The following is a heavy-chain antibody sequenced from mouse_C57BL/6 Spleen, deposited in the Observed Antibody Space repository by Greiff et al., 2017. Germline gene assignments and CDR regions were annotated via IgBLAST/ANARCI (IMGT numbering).Heavy chain of an antibody. Sequence: VQLQQPGAELVKPGASVKLSCKASGYTFTSYWMHWVKQRPGQGLEWIGMIHPNSGSTNYNEKFKSKATLTVDKSSSTAYMQLSSLTSEDSAVYYCARQDGYYVRFDYWGQGTTLTVSS. CDR1: GYTFTSYW. D-gene: IGHD2-3*01. CDR2: IHPNSGST. J-gene: IGHJ2*01. CDR3: ARQDGYYVRFDY. V-gene: IGHV1-64*01.